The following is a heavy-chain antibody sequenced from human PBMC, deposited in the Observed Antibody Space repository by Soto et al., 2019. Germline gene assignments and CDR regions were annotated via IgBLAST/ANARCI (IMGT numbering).Heavy chain of an antibody. CDR3: VRDFVTTKDWLGP. Sequence: NPSETLSLPCSVSGYAISSGSYWDWIRQPSGKGLEWIGSIYHRGNTYYNPSLRSRVTISVDTSRNQFSLKLSSMTAADTAVYFCVRDFVTTKDWLGPWGQGILVTVSS. J-gene: IGHJ5*02. D-gene: IGHD1-1*01. V-gene: IGHV4-38-2*02. CDR1: GYAISSGSY. CDR2: IYHRGNT.